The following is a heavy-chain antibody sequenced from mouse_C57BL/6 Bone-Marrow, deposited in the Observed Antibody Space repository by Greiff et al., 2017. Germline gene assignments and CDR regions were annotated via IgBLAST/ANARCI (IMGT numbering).Heavy chain of an antibody. V-gene: IGHV1-52*01. CDR1: GYTFTSYW. CDR2: IDPSDSET. Sequence: QVQLQQPGAELVRPGSSVKLSCKASGYTFTSYWMHWVKQRPIQGLEWIGNIDPSDSETHYNQKFKDKATLTVDKSSSTAYMQLSSLTSEDSAVYYCARGYYGIYYFDYWGQGTTLTVSS. CDR3: ARGYYGIYYFDY. D-gene: IGHD1-1*01. J-gene: IGHJ2*01.